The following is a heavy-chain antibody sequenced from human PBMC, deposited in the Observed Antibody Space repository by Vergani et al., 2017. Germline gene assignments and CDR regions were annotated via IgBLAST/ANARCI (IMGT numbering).Heavy chain of an antibody. CDR2: IKKDGSED. V-gene: IGHV3-7*01. CDR1: GFNFQIYW. J-gene: IGHJ5*01. Sequence: EVLLVESGGDLVQPGGSLRLSCEASGFNFQIYWMGWVRQTAEKGLEWVANIKKDGSEDYYVDSVKGRFTITRDNAKKFIYLQMNSLRADDTAVYYCVGGGLATIYNWFDPWGQGTRVTVSS. CDR3: VGGGLATIYNWFDP. D-gene: IGHD5-24*01.